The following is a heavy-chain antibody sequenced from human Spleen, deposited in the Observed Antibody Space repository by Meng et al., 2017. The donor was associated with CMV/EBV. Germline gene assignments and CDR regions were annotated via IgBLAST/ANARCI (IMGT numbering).Heavy chain of an antibody. CDR2: IYYGGST. CDR3: AKDGWQQLALGDYYYYGMDV. CDR1: GGSSVTSNTYY. D-gene: IGHD6-13*01. J-gene: IGHJ6*02. V-gene: IGHV4-61*01. Sequence: SETLSLTCTVSGGSSVTSNTYYWSWVRHPPGERLEWIGYIYYGGSTNYNPSLKSRVSISVDTSKNQFSLKLTSVTAADTAVYYCAKDGWQQLALGDYYYYGMDVWGQGTTVTVSS.